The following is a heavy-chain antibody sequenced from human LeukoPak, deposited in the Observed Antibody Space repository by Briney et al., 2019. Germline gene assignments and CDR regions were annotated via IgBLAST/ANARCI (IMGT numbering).Heavy chain of an antibody. CDR3: ARRHISSGWSFDY. J-gene: IGHJ4*02. Sequence: SETLSLTCTVSGVSISNYHWSPLRQPAGKGLEWIGQIHTSGSTNYNPPLKSRVTVSIETHANQLSLTIRSVTAADTAIYYCARRHISSGWSFDYWGQGTLVTVSS. CDR1: GVSISNYH. D-gene: IGHD6-19*01. CDR2: IHTSGST. V-gene: IGHV4-4*07.